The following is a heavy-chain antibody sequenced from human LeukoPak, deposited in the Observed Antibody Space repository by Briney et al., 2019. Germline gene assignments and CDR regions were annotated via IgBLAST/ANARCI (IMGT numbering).Heavy chain of an antibody. V-gene: IGHV3-11*04. CDR1: GFTFSDYY. J-gene: IGHJ3*02. D-gene: IGHD1-26*01. Sequence: GGSLRLSCAASGFTFSDYYMSWIRQAPGKGLEWVSYISSSGSTIYYADSVKGRFTISRDNAKNSLYLQMNSLRAGDTAVYYCASIAERLVGATWAFDIWGQGTMVTVSS. CDR3: ASIAERLVGATWAFDI. CDR2: ISSSGSTI.